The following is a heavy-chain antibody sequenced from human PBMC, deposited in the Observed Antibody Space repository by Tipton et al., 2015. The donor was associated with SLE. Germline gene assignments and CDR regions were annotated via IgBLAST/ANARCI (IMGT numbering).Heavy chain of an antibody. CDR2: MYFSGST. J-gene: IGHJ5*02. Sequence: QVQLVQSGAGQKEPGESLRISCQGSGYTFANYWIAWVRQMPGKGLEWIGNMYFSGSTYYSPSLKSRVTISVDTSRNQFSLQVSSVTAADTAVYYCARGGGGSSSSWYWFDPWGQGTLVTVSS. V-gene: IGHV4-38-2*02. CDR1: GYTFANY. CDR3: ARGGGGSSSSWYWFDP. D-gene: IGHD6-13*01.